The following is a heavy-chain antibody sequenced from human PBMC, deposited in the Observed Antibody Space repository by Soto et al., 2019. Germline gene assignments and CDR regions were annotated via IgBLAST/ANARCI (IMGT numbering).Heavy chain of an antibody. D-gene: IGHD3-16*01. CDR3: ARMRRAPYYFDY. CDR1: GGSISSGGHY. Sequence: TSETLSLTCTVSGGSISSGGHYWSWIRQHPGKGLEWIGYIYFSGTTYYSPSLKSRITVSIDTSKSQFSLKLISVTAADTAAYYCARMRRAPYYFDYWGQGTLVTVSS. V-gene: IGHV4-31*03. CDR2: IYFSGTT. J-gene: IGHJ4*02.